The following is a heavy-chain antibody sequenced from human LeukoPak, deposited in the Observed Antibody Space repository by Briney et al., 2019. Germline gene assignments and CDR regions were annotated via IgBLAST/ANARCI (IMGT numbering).Heavy chain of an antibody. CDR3: ASGVGAKVSWYFDL. J-gene: IGHJ2*01. V-gene: IGHV4-59*01. Sequence: SETLSLTCTVSGGSMSSYYWSWIRQSPGKGLEWIGYIYYSGSTNYNPSLKSRVTISIDTSKNQFFLKLSSVTAADTAVYYCASGVGAKVSWYFDLWGRGTLVTVSS. D-gene: IGHD1-26*01. CDR1: GGSMSSYY. CDR2: IYYSGST.